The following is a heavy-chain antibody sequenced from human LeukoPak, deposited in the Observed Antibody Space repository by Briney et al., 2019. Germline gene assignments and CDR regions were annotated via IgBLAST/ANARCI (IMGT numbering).Heavy chain of an antibody. Sequence: GASVKVSCKASGYTFTGYHMHWVRQAPGQGLEWMGWINPHSGDTNYAQKFQGRVTMTRDTSTSTAYMEVSRLRSDDTAVYYCAKDMRSRGYSGYDCFDYWGQGTLVTVSS. CDR2: INPHSGDT. CDR1: GYTFTGYH. V-gene: IGHV1-2*02. J-gene: IGHJ4*02. D-gene: IGHD5-12*01. CDR3: AKDMRSRGYSGYDCFDY.